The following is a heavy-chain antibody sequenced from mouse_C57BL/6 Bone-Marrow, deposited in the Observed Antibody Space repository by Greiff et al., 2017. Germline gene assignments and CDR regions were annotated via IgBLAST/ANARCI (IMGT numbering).Heavy chain of an antibody. Sequence: EVQLQQSGAALVRPGASVKLSCTASGFNIKDDYMLWVKQRPEPGLEWIGWIDPENGDTAYASTFQGKATITADTSSNTAYLQLSSLTSEVTAVDYCTTLAHFDYWGQGTTLTVSS. CDR1: GFNIKDDY. CDR2: IDPENGDT. CDR3: TTLAHFDY. V-gene: IGHV14-4*01. J-gene: IGHJ2*01.